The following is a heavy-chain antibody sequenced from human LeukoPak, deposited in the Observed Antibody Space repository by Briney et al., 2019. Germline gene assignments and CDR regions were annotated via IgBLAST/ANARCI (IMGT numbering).Heavy chain of an antibody. Sequence: ASVKVSCKASGYTFTGYYMHWVRQAPGQGLEWMGWINPNSGGTNYAQKFQGRVTMTRDTSISTAYMELSRLRSDDTAVYYCARGVLRDTWIQLWSRFDPWGQGTLVTVSS. CDR1: GYTFTGYY. V-gene: IGHV1-2*02. D-gene: IGHD5-18*01. CDR2: INPNSGGT. CDR3: ARGVLRDTWIQLWSRFDP. J-gene: IGHJ5*02.